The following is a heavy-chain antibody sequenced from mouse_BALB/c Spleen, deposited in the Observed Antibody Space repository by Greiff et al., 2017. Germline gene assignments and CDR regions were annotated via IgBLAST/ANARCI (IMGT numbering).Heavy chain of an antibody. V-gene: IGHV1-54*01. Sequence: VQLQQSGAELVRPGTSVKVSCKASGYAFTNYLIEWVKQRPGQGLEWIGVINPGSGGTNYNEKFKGKATLTADKSSSTAYMQLSSLTSDDSAVYFCASSRDSGPLDYWGQGTLVTVSA. CDR2: INPGSGGT. D-gene: IGHD1-3*01. J-gene: IGHJ3*01. CDR1: GYAFTNYL. CDR3: ASSRDSGPLDY.